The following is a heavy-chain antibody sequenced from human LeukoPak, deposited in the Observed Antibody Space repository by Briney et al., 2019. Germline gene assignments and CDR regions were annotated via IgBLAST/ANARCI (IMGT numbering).Heavy chain of an antibody. D-gene: IGHD3-22*01. CDR3: ARGVHYYDSSGLNP. V-gene: IGHV4-61*02. CDR2: IYTSGST. J-gene: IGHJ5*02. CDR1: GGSISSGSYY. Sequence: SQTLSLTCTVSGGSISSGSYYWSWIRQPAGKGLEWIGRIYTSGSTNYNPSLESRVTISVDTSKNQFSLKLSSVTAADTAVYYCARGVHYYDSSGLNPWGQGTLVTVSS.